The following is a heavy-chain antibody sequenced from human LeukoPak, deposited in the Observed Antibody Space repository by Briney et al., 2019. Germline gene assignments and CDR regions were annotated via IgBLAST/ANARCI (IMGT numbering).Heavy chain of an antibody. CDR3: ARALKVPAASGIFDY. V-gene: IGHV4-59*01. Sequence: SETPSLTCTVSGVSISSYYWTWIRQPPGKGLEWIGCIYYSGSTNYNPSLKSRVTISVDTSKNQFSLKLSSVTAADTAVYYCARALKVPAASGIFDYWSQGTLVTVSS. CDR2: IYYSGST. D-gene: IGHD2-2*01. J-gene: IGHJ4*02. CDR1: GVSISSYY.